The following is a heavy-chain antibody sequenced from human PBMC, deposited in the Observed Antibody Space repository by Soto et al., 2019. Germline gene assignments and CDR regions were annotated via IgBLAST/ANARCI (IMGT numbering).Heavy chain of an antibody. CDR3: ARDGPGVGDFWSGYPRDGMDV. CDR1: GFTFSSYG. D-gene: IGHD3-3*01. CDR2: IWYDGSNK. V-gene: IGHV3-33*01. Sequence: QVQLVESGGGVVQPGRSLRLSCAASGFTFSSYGMHWVRQAPGKGLEWVAVIWYDGSNKYYADSVKGRFTISRDNSKNTLYLQMNSRRAEDTAVYYCARDGPGVGDFWSGYPRDGMDVWGQGTTVTVSS. J-gene: IGHJ6*02.